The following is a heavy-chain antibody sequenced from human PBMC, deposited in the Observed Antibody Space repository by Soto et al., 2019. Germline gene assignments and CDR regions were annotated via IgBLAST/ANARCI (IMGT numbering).Heavy chain of an antibody. V-gene: IGHV1-46*01. D-gene: IGHD1-7*01. J-gene: IGHJ4*02. CDR2: INPSGGST. CDR3: ARSGTTTGFYDY. Sequence: QVQLVQSGAEVKKPGASVKVSCKASGYTFTSYYMHWVRQAPGQGLEWMGIINPSGGSTSYAQKFQGRVTMTRDTSTSSVYMELSILGSEDTAVYYCARSGTTTGFYDYWGQGTLVTVSS. CDR1: GYTFTSYY.